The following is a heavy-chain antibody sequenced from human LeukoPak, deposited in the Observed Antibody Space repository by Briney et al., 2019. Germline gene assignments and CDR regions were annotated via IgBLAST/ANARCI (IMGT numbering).Heavy chain of an antibody. CDR2: IKQGGSEK. D-gene: IGHD5-18*01. Sequence: PGGSLRLYCAASGFTFCSYWMIWVRQAPGKGLEGVANIKQGGSEKYYVDSVKGRFTISRDNAKNSLYLQMNSLRAEDTAVYYCAREEDTAMVKDYWGQGTLVTVSS. CDR1: GFTFCSYW. J-gene: IGHJ4*02. CDR3: AREEDTAMVKDY. V-gene: IGHV3-7*01.